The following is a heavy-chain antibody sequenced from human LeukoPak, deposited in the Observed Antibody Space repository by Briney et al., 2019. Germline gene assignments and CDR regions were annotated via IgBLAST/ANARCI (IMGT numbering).Heavy chain of an antibody. CDR1: GESFSSYY. CDR3: ARGRVGATAELNFDY. V-gene: IGHV4-34*01. CDR2: INHSGST. Sequence: PSETLSLICAVYGESFSSYYWSWLRQPPGKGLEWIGEINHSGSTNYNPSLKSRVTISVDTSKNQFSLKLSSVTAADTAVYYCARGRVGATAELNFDYWGQGTLVTVSS. J-gene: IGHJ4*02. D-gene: IGHD1-26*01.